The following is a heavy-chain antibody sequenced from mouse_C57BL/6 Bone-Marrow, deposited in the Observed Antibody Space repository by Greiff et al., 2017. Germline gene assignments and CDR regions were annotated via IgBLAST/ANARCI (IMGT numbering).Heavy chain of an antibody. CDR1: GYTFTSYW. CDR3: AVVAPYAMDY. D-gene: IGHD1-1*01. CDR2: IHPSDSDT. J-gene: IGHJ4*01. Sequence: VQLQQPGAELVKPGASVKVSCKASGYTFTSYWMHWVKQRPGQGLEWIGRIHPSDSDTNYNQKLKGKATLTVDKAPSTAYTQLSSLTSEDSVVYYCAVVAPYAMDYWGQGTSVTVSP. V-gene: IGHV1-74*01.